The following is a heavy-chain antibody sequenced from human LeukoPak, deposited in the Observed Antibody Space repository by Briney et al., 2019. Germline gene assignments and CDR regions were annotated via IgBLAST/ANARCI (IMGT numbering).Heavy chain of an antibody. V-gene: IGHV1-2*02. J-gene: IGHJ3*02. CDR1: GYTFTSYD. CDR2: INPNSGGT. Sequence: ASVKVSCKASGYTFTSYDINWVRQATGQGLEWMGWINPNSGGTNYAQKFQGRVTMTRDTSISTAYMELSRLRSDDTAVYYCARDPGDRAFDIWGQGTMVTVSS. CDR3: ARDPGDRAFDI. D-gene: IGHD3-16*01.